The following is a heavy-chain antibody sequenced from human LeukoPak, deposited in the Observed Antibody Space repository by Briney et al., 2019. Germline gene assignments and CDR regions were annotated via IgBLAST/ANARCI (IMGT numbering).Heavy chain of an antibody. CDR1: GGSISSSSYY. CDR2: IYYSGST. Sequence: SETLSLTCTVSGGSISSSSYYWGWIRQPPGKGLEWIGSIYYSGSTYYNPSLKSRVTISVDTSKNQFSLKLSSVTAADTAVYYCARYLMIPTMIVGGNYFDYWGHGTLVTVSS. V-gene: IGHV4-39*07. J-gene: IGHJ4*01. D-gene: IGHD3-22*01. CDR3: ARYLMIPTMIVGGNYFDY.